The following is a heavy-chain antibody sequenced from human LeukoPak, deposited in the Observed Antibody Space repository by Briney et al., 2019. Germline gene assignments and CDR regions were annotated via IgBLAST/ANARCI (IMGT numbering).Heavy chain of an antibody. D-gene: IGHD6-13*01. CDR3: ARGGTVAAGTMTL. CDR1: GGSISSSSYY. CDR2: IYYSGST. V-gene: IGHV4-39*07. Sequence: SETLSLTCTVSGGSISSSSYYWGWIRQPPGKGLEWIGSIYYSGSTYYNPSLKSRVTISVDTSKNQFSLKLSSVTAADTAVYYCARGGTVAAGTMTLWGQGTLVTVSS. J-gene: IGHJ4*02.